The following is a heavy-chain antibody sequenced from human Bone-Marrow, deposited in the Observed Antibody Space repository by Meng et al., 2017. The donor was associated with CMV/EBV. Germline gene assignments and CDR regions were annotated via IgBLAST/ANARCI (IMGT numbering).Heavy chain of an antibody. J-gene: IGHJ3*02. CDR3: ARDGGYCSSTSCYDNDAFDI. V-gene: IGHV3-23*01. CDR2: ISGSGGST. Sequence: GGSLRLSCAASGFTFSSYAMSWVRQAPGKGLEWVSAISGSGGSTYYADSVKGRFTISRDNSKNTLYLQMNSLRVEDTAVYYCARDGGYCSSTSCYDNDAFDIWGQGTMVTVSS. D-gene: IGHD2-2*01. CDR1: GFTFSSYA.